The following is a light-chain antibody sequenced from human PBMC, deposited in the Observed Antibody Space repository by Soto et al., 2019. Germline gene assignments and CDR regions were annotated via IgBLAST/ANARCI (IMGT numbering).Light chain of an antibody. J-gene: IGLJ1*01. CDR1: SRDVGGYNY. Sequence: QSALTQPASVSGSPGQSITISCTGTSRDVGGYNYVSWYQRHPGKAPKLMIFDVSNRPSGVSNRFSGSKSANTASLTISGLQAEDEADYFCSSYTSSTTPYVFGTGTKVTVL. CDR3: SSYTSSTTPYV. V-gene: IGLV2-14*03. CDR2: DVS.